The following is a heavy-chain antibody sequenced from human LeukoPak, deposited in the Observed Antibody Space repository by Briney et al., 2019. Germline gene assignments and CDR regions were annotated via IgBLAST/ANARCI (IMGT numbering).Heavy chain of an antibody. CDR3: AGHGQLVPY. J-gene: IGHJ4*02. D-gene: IGHD6-6*01. CDR1: GGSISSSSYY. V-gene: IGHV4-39*01. Sequence: SETLSLTCTVSGGSISSSSYYWGWIRQPPGKGLEWIGSIYYSGNTYYNPSLKSRVTISVDTSKNQFSLKLSSVTAADTAVYYCAGHGQLVPYWGQGTLVTVSS. CDR2: IYYSGNT.